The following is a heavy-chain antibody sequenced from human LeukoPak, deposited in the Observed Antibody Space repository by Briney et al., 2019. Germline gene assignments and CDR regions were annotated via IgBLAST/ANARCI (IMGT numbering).Heavy chain of an antibody. CDR1: GGSISSSNW. V-gene: IGHV4-4*02. J-gene: IGHJ4*02. CDR3: ARLVTAITKGYFDY. Sequence: NPSETLSLTCAVSGGSISSSNWWSWVRQPPGKGLEWIGEIYHSGSTNYNPSLKSRVTISVDKSKNQFSLKLSSVTAADTAVYYCARLVTAITKGYFDYWGQGTLVTVSS. CDR2: IYHSGST. D-gene: IGHD2-21*02.